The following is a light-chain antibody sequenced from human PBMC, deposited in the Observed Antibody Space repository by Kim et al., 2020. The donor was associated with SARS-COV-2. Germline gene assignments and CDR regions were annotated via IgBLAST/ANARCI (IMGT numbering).Light chain of an antibody. CDR1: QSVSSY. V-gene: IGKV3-11*01. Sequence: SLSPGERAPHSGRASQSVSSYLAWYQQKPGQAPRLLIYDASNRATGIPARFSGSGSGTDFTLTISSLEPEDFAVYYCQQHSNWLTVGGGTKVDIK. CDR3: QQHSNWLT. J-gene: IGKJ4*01. CDR2: DAS.